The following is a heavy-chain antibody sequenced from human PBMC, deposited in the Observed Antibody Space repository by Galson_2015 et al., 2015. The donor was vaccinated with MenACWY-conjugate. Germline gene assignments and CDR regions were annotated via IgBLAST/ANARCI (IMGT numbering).Heavy chain of an antibody. CDR3: ARDLYFTGDHDILTGPAY. CDR1: GYIFSNYG. CDR2: ISAHNGDT. J-gene: IGHJ4*02. Sequence: SVKVSCKASGYIFSNYGISWVRQAPGQGLEWMGWISAHNGDTDYGQNLQGRVTITTDTSTSATYMELRSLRSDDTAVYYCARDLYFTGDHDILTGPAYWSQGTLVTVSS. V-gene: IGHV1-18*01. D-gene: IGHD3-9*01.